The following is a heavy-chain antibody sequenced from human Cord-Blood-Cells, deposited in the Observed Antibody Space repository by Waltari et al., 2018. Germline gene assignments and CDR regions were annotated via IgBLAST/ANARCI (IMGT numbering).Heavy chain of an antibody. D-gene: IGHD3-22*01. J-gene: IGHJ4*02. CDR2: IYSGGST. Sequence: EVQLVESGGGLIQPGGSLRLSCAAFGFTVSSHYMSWVRQAPGKGMEWVSVIYSGGSTYYADSVKGRFTISRDNSKNPLYLQMNSLRAEDTAVYYCARTHYYYDSSGYYFDYWGQGTLVTVSS. CDR1: GFTVSSHY. CDR3: ARTHYYYDSSGYYFDY. V-gene: IGHV3-53*01.